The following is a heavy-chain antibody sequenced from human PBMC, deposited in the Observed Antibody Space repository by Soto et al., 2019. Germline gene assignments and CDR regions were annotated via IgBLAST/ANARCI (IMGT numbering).Heavy chain of an antibody. CDR2: IYWDDDK. CDR1: GFSLSTSGVG. D-gene: IGHD2-15*01. V-gene: IGHV2-5*02. Sequence: QITLKESGPTLVKPTQTLTLTCTFSGFSLSTSGVGVGWIRQPPGKALEWLALIYWDDDKRYSPSLNSRLTITKDTSKNQVVLTMTNMDPVDTATYYCAHRPSYCSGGSCYSGFDYWGQGTLFTVSS. CDR3: AHRPSYCSGGSCYSGFDY. J-gene: IGHJ4*02.